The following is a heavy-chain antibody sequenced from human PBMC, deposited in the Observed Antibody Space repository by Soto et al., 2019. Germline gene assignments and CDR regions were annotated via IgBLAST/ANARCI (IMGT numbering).Heavy chain of an antibody. CDR3: AKLPAQSDDAFDI. CDR2: INSDGSIT. Sequence: EVQLVESGGGLVQPGGSLRLSCAASGFTFSSYWMHWVRQAPGKGLVWVSHINSDGSITSYADSVKGRFTISRDNAKNTLYLQMNSLRAEDTAVYYCAKLPAQSDDAFDIWGQGTMVTVSS. D-gene: IGHD2-2*01. CDR1: GFTFSSYW. V-gene: IGHV3-74*01. J-gene: IGHJ3*02.